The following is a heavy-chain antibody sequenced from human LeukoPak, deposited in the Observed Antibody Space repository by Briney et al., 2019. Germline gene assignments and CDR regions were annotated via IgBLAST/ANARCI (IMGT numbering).Heavy chain of an antibody. CDR2: IWYDGSNK. Sequence: GGSLRLSCAVSGFTFNTYTMSWVRQAPGKGLEWVAVIWYDGSNKYYADSVKGRFTISRDNSKNTLYLQMNSLRAEDTAVYYCARIGYYDSSGYYYQGSYYYYGMDVWGQGTTVTVSS. J-gene: IGHJ6*02. V-gene: IGHV3-33*08. CDR3: ARIGYYDSSGYYYQGSYYYYGMDV. CDR1: GFTFNTYT. D-gene: IGHD3-22*01.